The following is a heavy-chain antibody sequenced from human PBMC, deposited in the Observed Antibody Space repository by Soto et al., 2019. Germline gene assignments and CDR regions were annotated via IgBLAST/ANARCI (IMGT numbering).Heavy chain of an antibody. Sequence: QVQLVQSGAEVKKPGSSVKVSCKASGGTFSSYAISWVRQAPGQGLEWMGGIIPIFGTANYAQKFQGRVTITAGESTSTAYMELSSLRSEDTAVYYCARNLFGYYDSSGPPQYGMDVWGQGTTVTVSS. D-gene: IGHD3-22*01. CDR3: ARNLFGYYDSSGPPQYGMDV. V-gene: IGHV1-69*01. J-gene: IGHJ6*02. CDR2: IIPIFGTA. CDR1: GGTFSSYA.